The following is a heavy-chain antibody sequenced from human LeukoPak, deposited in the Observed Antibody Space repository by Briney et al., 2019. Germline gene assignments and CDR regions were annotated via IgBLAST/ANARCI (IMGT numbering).Heavy chain of an antibody. D-gene: IGHD3-10*01. CDR1: GYTFTSYA. Sequence: SVKASCKASGYTFTSYAMNWVRQAPGQGLEWMGGIIPIFGTANYAQKFQGRVTITADESTSTAYMELSSLRSEDTAVYYCARDNYGSGIKDYYYYYMDVWGKGTTVTISS. CDR2: IIPIFGTA. V-gene: IGHV1-69*13. J-gene: IGHJ6*03. CDR3: ARDNYGSGIKDYYYYYMDV.